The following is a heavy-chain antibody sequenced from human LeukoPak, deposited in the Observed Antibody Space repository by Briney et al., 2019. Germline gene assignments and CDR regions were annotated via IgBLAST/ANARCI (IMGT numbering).Heavy chain of an antibody. J-gene: IGHJ3*02. CDR1: GYTFTSYG. CDR2: ISAYNGNT. D-gene: IGHD2/OR15-2a*01. V-gene: IGHV1-18*01. CDR3: ARMLPEYDAFDI. Sequence: ASVKVSCKASGYTFTSYGISWARQAPGQGLEWMRWISAYNGNTNYAQKLQGRVTMTTDTSTSTAYMELRSLRSDDTAVYYCARMLPEYDAFDIWGQGTMVTVSS.